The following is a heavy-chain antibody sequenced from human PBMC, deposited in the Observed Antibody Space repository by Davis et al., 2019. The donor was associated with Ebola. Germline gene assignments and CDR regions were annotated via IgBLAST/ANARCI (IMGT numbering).Heavy chain of an antibody. CDR2: IYTSGST. CDR3: ARETVVRRAGGAFDI. J-gene: IGHJ3*02. D-gene: IGHD4-23*01. Sequence: PSETLSLTCTVSGGSIGSYYWSWIRQPAGKGLEWIGRIYTSGSTNYNPSLKSRVTMSVDTSKNQFSLKLSSVTAADTAVYYCARETVVRRAGGAFDIWGQGTMVTVSS. V-gene: IGHV4-4*07. CDR1: GGSIGSYY.